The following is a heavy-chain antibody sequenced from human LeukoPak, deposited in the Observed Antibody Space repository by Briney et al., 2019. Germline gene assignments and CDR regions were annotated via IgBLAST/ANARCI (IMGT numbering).Heavy chain of an antibody. J-gene: IGHJ4*02. CDR1: GGSIRTYY. V-gene: IGHV4-4*07. CDR2: IHTSGST. Sequence: SETLSLTCTVSGGSIRTYYWSWIRQPAGKALEWIGRIHTSGSTDYNPSLESRVSMSVDTSKNQFSLKLRSVTAADTAVYYCARSKSPGLYSSSRPRWWGQGTLVTVSS. D-gene: IGHD6-6*01. CDR3: ARSKSPGLYSSSRPRW.